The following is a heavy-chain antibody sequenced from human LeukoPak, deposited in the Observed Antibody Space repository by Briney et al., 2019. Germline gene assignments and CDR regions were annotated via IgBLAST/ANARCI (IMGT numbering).Heavy chain of an antibody. CDR3: TSGIAVAGSETFDY. J-gene: IGHJ4*02. CDR2: IRGKANSYAT. Sequence: GGSLKLSCAASGFTFSGSAMHWVRQASGKGLEWVGRIRGKANSYATAYAASVKGRFTISRDDSKNTAYLQMNSLKTEDTAVYYCTSGIAVAGSETFDYWGQGTLVTVSS. V-gene: IGHV3-73*01. CDR1: GFTFSGSA. D-gene: IGHD6-19*01.